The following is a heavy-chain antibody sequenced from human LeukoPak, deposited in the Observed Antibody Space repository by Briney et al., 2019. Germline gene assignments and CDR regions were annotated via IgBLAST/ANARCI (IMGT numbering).Heavy chain of an antibody. J-gene: IGHJ4*02. CDR2: INWNGGST. V-gene: IGHV3-20*04. Sequence: GGSLRLSCAASGFTFDDYGMSWVRQAPGKGLEWVSGINWNGGSTGYADSVKGRFTISRDNAKNSLYLQMNSRRAEDTAVYYCAKWGLGNFDYWGQGALVTVSS. D-gene: IGHD7-27*01. CDR1: GFTFDDYG. CDR3: AKWGLGNFDY.